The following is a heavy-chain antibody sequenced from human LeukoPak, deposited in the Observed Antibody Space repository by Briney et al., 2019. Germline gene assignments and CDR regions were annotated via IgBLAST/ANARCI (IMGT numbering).Heavy chain of an antibody. CDR1: GFTFSSYA. CDR3: AKGGQFRLGRGSYLDRHPQYYFDY. D-gene: IGHD3-16*01. J-gene: IGHJ4*02. CDR2: ISGSGGST. V-gene: IGHV3-23*01. Sequence: GGSLRLSCAASGFTFSSYAMSWVRQAPGKGLEWVLVISGSGGSTYYADSVKGRFTISRDNSKNTLYLQMNSLRAEDTAGYYCAKGGQFRLGRGSYLDRHPQYYFDYWGQGTLVTVSS.